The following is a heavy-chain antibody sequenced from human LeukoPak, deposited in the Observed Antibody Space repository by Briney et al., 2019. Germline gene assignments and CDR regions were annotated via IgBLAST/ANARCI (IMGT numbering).Heavy chain of an antibody. D-gene: IGHD3-10*01. J-gene: IGHJ5*02. CDR2: INGDGSRT. CDR1: GFTFSGYW. CDR3: ATPYYGSGSSLDP. Sequence: GGSLRLSCAASGFTFSGYWMDWVRQAPGKGLVWVSHINGDGSRTDYAESVKGRFTISRDNAKNTLYLQMNSLRAEDTAVYYCATPYYGSGSSLDPWGQGTLVTVSS. V-gene: IGHV3-74*01.